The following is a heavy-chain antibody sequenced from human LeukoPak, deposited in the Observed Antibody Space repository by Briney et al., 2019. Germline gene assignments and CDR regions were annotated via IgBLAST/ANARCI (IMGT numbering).Heavy chain of an antibody. J-gene: IGHJ6*03. D-gene: IGHD3-10*01. CDR1: GYTFTGYY. V-gene: IGHV1-2*02. Sequence: RASVTVSCKASGYTFTGYYMHWVRQAPGQGLEWMGWINPNSGGTNYAQKFQGRVTMTRDTSISTAYMELSRLRSDDTAVYYCARRQAYTMRRDYYSYMDVWGSGTTVTVSS. CDR3: ARRQAYTMRRDYYSYMDV. CDR2: INPNSGGT.